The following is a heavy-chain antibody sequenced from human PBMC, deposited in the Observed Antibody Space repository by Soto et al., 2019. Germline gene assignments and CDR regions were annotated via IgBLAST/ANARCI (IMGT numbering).Heavy chain of an antibody. J-gene: IGHJ6*03. D-gene: IGHD3-10*01. CDR2: ISYDGSNK. V-gene: IGHV3-30*03. Sequence: GGSLRLSCAASGFTFSSYGMHWVRQAPGKGLEWVAVISYDGSNKYYADSVKGRFTISRDNSKNTLYLQMNSLRAEDTAVYYCARGSALYYYGSGSYFPYYYYYMDVWGQGTLVTVSS. CDR3: ARGSALYYYGSGSYFPYYYYYMDV. CDR1: GFTFSSYG.